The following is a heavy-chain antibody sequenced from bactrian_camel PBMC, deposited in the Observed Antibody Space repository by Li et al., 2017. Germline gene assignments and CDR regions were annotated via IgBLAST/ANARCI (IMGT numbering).Heavy chain of an antibody. CDR2: IVIGDIT. J-gene: IGHJ4*01. CDR3: AATDGLTCYKSGNYVY. V-gene: IGHV3S53*01. CDR1: EPAFSRRC. D-gene: IGHD2*01. Sequence: HVQLVESGGGLVQPGGSLRLSCASSEPAFSRRCMGWFRQAPGKQREEVARIVIGDITVYPNSTKGRFTISLDIAKNMLYLQMTSLKPEDTAIYYCAATDGLTCYKSGNYVYWGQGTQVTVS.